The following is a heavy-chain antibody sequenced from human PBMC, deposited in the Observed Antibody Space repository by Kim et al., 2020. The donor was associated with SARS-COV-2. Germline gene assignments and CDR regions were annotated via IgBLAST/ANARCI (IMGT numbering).Heavy chain of an antibody. Sequence: SETLSLTCTVSGGSIDFSNWWSWVRQPPGKGLEWIGEIYHSGSAHYTSSLKSRVTISMDKSKNQFSLNLKSVTAADTAVYFCANLYCSGACYYNYWGQGILVTVSS. CDR1: GGSIDFSNW. CDR3: ANLYCSGACYYNY. D-gene: IGHD2-8*02. J-gene: IGHJ4*02. V-gene: IGHV4-4*02. CDR2: IYHSGSA.